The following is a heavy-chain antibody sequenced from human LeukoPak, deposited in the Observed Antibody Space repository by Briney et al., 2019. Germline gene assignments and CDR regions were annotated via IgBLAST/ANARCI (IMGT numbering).Heavy chain of an antibody. Sequence: ASVRVSCKASGYTFSIYGFSWVRQAPGQGLEWMGWISAYNGNTNYAQKFQGIVTMTTDTSTSTAHMELRSLTSDDTAVYYCARQGYSGHSQGAADYWGQGTLVTASS. D-gene: IGHD4-23*01. CDR1: GYTFSIYG. CDR2: ISAYNGNT. J-gene: IGHJ4*02. CDR3: ARQGYSGHSQGAADY. V-gene: IGHV1-18*01.